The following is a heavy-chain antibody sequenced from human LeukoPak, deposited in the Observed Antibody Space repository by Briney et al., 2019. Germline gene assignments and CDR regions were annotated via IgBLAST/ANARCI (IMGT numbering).Heavy chain of an antibody. CDR3: ARQGSWTYYYDSSVRY. Sequence: GESLKISCKGSGYSFTSYWIGWVRQAPGKGLEWVSSISNSNGYIYYADSVKGRFTISRDNAKNTLYLQMNSLRAEDTAVYYCARQGSWTYYYDSSVRYWGQGTLVTVSS. CDR2: ISNSNGYI. D-gene: IGHD3-22*01. J-gene: IGHJ4*02. V-gene: IGHV3-21*01. CDR1: GYSFTSYW.